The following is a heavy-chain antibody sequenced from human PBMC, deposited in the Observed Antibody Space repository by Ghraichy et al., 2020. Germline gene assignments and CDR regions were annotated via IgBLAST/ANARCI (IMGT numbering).Heavy chain of an antibody. V-gene: IGHV3-48*02. J-gene: IGHJ5*02. D-gene: IGHD2-15*01. CDR2: ISSSSSTI. CDR3: ASLDIVVVVAATPSWFDP. Sequence: GGSLRLSCAASGFTFSSYSMNWVRQAPGKGLEWVSYISSSSSTIYYADSVKGRFTISRDNAKNSLYLQMNSLRDEDTAVYYCASLDIVVVVAATPSWFDPWGQGTLVTVSS. CDR1: GFTFSSYS.